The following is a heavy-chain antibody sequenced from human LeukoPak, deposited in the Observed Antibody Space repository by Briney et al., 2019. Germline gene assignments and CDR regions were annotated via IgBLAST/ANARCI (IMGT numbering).Heavy chain of an antibody. CDR3: AKDIEGYDFWSGYPKNFDY. CDR2: ISGDGGST. J-gene: IGHJ4*02. Sequence: GGSLRLSCAASGCTFDDYAMHWVRQAPGKGLEWVSLISGDGGSTYYADSVKGRFTISRANSKNSLYLQMNSLRTEDTASYYCAKDIEGYDFWSGYPKNFDYWGQGTLVTVSS. D-gene: IGHD3-3*01. CDR1: GCTFDDYA. V-gene: IGHV3-43*02.